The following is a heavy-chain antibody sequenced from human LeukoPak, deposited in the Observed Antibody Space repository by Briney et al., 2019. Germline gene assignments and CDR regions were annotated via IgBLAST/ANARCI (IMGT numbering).Heavy chain of an antibody. CDR2: ISSSSRYI. Sequence: PGGSLRPSCAPSGFTFSSYSMNWVRQAPGKGLEWVSSISSSSRYIYYAGSVKGRFTISTDTATNSLYLQMNSLRAEDTAVYYCARAAIGHCFDPWGKGTLVTVSS. V-gene: IGHV3-21*01. CDR3: ARAAIGHCFDP. J-gene: IGHJ5*02. CDR1: GFTFSSYS.